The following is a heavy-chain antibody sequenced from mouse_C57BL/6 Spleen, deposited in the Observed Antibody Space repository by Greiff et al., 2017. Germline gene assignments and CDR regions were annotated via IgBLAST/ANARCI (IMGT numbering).Heavy chain of an antibody. V-gene: IGHV1-53*01. CDR2: INPSNGGT. D-gene: IGHD2-4*01. J-gene: IGHJ3*01. Sequence: QVQLQQPGTELVKPGASVKMSCKASGYTFTSYWMTWVKQRPGQGLEWIGNINPSNGGTNYNEKFKSKATLTVDTSSSTAYMQLSSLTSEDAAVYYCARGDYDERFAYWGQGTLVTVSA. CDR1: GYTFTSYW. CDR3: ARGDYDERFAY.